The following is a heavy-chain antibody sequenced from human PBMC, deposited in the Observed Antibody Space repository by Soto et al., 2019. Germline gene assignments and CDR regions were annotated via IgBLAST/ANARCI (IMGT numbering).Heavy chain of an antibody. V-gene: IGHV3-30-3*01. J-gene: IGHJ5*02. CDR3: ARLLLVYAGNWFDP. D-gene: IGHD2-8*01. CDR2: ISYDGSNK. Sequence: QVQLVESGGGVVQPGRSLRLSCAASGFTFSSYAMHWVRQAPGKGLEWVAVISYDGSNKYYADSVKGRFTISRDNSKNPLYLQMNSLRAEDTAVYYCARLLLVYAGNWFDPWGQGTLVTVSS. CDR1: GFTFSSYA.